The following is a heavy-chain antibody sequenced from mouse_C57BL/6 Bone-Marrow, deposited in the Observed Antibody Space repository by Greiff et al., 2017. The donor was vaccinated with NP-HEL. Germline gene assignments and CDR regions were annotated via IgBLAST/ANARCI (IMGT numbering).Heavy chain of an antibody. D-gene: IGHD2-3*01. Sequence: QVQLKQPGAELVKPGASVKLSCKASGYTFTSYWMHWVKQRPGRGLEWIGRIDPNSGGTKYNEKFKSKATLTVDTPSSTAYMQLSSLTSEDSAVYDCARWLLRTSYYAMDYWGQGTSLTVSS. CDR2: IDPNSGGT. V-gene: IGHV1-72*01. J-gene: IGHJ4*01. CDR1: GYTFTSYW. CDR3: ARWLLRTSYYAMDY.